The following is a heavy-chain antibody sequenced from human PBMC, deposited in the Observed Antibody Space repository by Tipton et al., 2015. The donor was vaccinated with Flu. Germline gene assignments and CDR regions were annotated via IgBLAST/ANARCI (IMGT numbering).Heavy chain of an antibody. J-gene: IGHJ4*02. CDR1: GFKFSNFA. CDR3: AKLWEDGGDYGQKF. Sequence: SLRLSCAASGFKFSNFALCWVRQAPGKGLEWVSAISASGGNTYYADSVKGRFTISRDNSKNTLYLQMNSLRDEDTALYYCAKLWEDGGDYGQKFWGQGSLVTVSS. D-gene: IGHD4-17*01. CDR2: ISASGGNT. V-gene: IGHV3-23*01.